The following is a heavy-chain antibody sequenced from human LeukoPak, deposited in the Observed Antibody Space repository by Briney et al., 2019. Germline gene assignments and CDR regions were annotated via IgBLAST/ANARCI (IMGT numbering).Heavy chain of an antibody. CDR1: GFTFSNYA. D-gene: IGHD6-13*01. J-gene: IGHJ4*02. V-gene: IGHV3-64*01. Sequence: PGGSLRVSCAASGFTFSNYAMHWVRQAPGKGLEYVSAITDNGDSTYHANSVKGRFTISRDNSKNTLYLQMGSLRAEDMAVYYCAFSSNWYLENWGQGTLVTVSS. CDR3: AFSSNWYLEN. CDR2: ITDNGDST.